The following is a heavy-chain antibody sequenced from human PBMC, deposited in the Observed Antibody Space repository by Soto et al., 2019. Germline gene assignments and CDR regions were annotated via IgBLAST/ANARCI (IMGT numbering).Heavy chain of an antibody. Sequence: QVQLVESGGGVVQHGRSLRLSCVASRFTFSSYGLHWVRQAPGKGLEWVAVISYDGSNSYYADSVKGRFTISRDNSKNTLYLQMNSLKAEDTPVYYCAKDRASSSNWPSGPFNHWGQGTLISVSS. CDR3: AKDRASSSNWPSGPFNH. D-gene: IGHD6-13*01. CDR1: RFTFSSYG. CDR2: ISYDGSNS. J-gene: IGHJ4*02. V-gene: IGHV3-30*18.